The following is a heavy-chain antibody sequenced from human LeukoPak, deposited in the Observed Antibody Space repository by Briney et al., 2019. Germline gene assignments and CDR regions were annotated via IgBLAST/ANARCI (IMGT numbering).Heavy chain of an antibody. CDR1: GFTVSSNY. D-gene: IGHD3-10*01. CDR3: AREVWFGELYGGFDY. J-gene: IGHJ4*02. Sequence: GGSLRLSCAASGFTVSSNYMSWVRQAPGKGLEWVSVIYSGGSTYYADSVKGRFTISRDNSKNTLYLQMNGLRAEDTAVYYCAREVWFGELYGGFDYWGQGTLVTVSS. CDR2: IYSGGST. V-gene: IGHV3-53*01.